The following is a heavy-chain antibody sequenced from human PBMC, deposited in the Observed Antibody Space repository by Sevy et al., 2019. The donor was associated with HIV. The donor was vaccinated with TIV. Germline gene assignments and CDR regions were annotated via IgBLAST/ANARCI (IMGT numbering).Heavy chain of an antibody. D-gene: IGHD3-3*01. V-gene: IGHV3-21*01. CDR1: GFTFSAYN. CDR3: ARSIGEGPLRFLECLLPGDY. J-gene: IGHJ4*02. CDR2: ISSSSDYK. Sequence: GGSLRLSCAASGFTFSAYNMIWVRRAPGKGLEWVSSISSSSDYKYYADSMKGRFTISRDNAKNSLSLQMDSLRAEDTAVYYCARSIGEGPLRFLECLLPGDYWCQGTLVTVSS.